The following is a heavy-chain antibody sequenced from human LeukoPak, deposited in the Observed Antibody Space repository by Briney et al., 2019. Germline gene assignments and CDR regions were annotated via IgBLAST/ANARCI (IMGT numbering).Heavy chain of an antibody. CDR1: GGSISSSSYY. V-gene: IGHV4-39*01. Sequence: SETLSLTCTVSGGSISSSSYYWGWIRQRPEKGLEWIGSIYYSGSTYYNPSLKSRVTISVDTSKNQFSLKLSSVTAADTAVYYCATRETPRWHIVVVTADFDIWGQGTMVTVSS. CDR3: ATRETPRWHIVVVTADFDI. J-gene: IGHJ3*02. CDR2: IYYSGST. D-gene: IGHD2-21*02.